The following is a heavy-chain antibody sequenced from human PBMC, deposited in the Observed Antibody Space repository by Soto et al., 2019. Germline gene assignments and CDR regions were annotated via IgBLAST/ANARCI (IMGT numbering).Heavy chain of an antibody. J-gene: IGHJ4*02. V-gene: IGHV3-11*06. CDR1: GGSFSDYY. CDR3: VRDRGYTGYDLKY. D-gene: IGHD5-12*01. Sequence: LSLTCAVYGGSFSDYYWTWIRQPPGKGLEWVSSISSSSSYIYYADSVKGRFTISRDNAKNSLYLQMNSLRAEDTAVYYCVRDRGYTGYDLKYWGQGTRVTVSS. CDR2: ISSSSSYI.